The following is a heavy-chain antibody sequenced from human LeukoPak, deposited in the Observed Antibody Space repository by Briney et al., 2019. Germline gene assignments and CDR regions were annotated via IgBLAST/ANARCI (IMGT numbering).Heavy chain of an antibody. V-gene: IGHV4-39*01. CDR1: GGSISSSSYY. CDR3: ARHGLAIGSSWFAYNWFDP. CDR2: IYYSGNT. Sequence: SETLSLTCTVSGGSISSSSYYWGWIRQPPGKGLEWIGSIYYSGNTYYNPSLESRVTVSVDTSMNQFSLRLTSVSPADTAVYYCARHGLAIGSSWFAYNWFDPWGQGTLVTVSS. D-gene: IGHD6-13*01. J-gene: IGHJ5*02.